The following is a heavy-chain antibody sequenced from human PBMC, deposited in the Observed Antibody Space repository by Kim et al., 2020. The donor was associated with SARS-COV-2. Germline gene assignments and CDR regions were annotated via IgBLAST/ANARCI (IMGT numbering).Heavy chain of an antibody. J-gene: IGHJ3*02. CDR1: GFTFSSYG. D-gene: IGHD5-18*01. Sequence: GGSLRLSCAASGFTFSSYGMHWVRQAPGKGLEWVAVISYDGSNKYYADSVKGRFTISRDNSKNTLYLQMNSLRAEDTAVYYCAKSGTAMVADAFDIWGQG. CDR3: AKSGTAMVADAFDI. V-gene: IGHV3-30*18. CDR2: ISYDGSNK.